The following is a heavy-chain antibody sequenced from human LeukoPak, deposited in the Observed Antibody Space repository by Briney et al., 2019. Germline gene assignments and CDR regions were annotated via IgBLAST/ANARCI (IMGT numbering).Heavy chain of an antibody. V-gene: IGHV3-23*01. CDR2: ISGSGTST. Sequence: GGSLRLSCAASGFTFSNYAMSWVRQGPGKGLEWVSAISGSGTSTYYTDSMKGRFTISRDNFKNTLYLEMNSLRAEDTAVYYCAKGGPYYYDSSGYYYFDSWGQGTLVTVSS. D-gene: IGHD3-22*01. CDR3: AKGGPYYYDSSGYYYFDS. CDR1: GFTFSNYA. J-gene: IGHJ4*02.